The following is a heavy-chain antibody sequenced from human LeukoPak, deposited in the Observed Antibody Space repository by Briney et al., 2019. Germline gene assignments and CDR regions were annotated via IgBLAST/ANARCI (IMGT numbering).Heavy chain of an antibody. J-gene: IGHJ6*02. V-gene: IGHV3-21*01. CDR3: ARGYYGDYAVYYYGMDV. D-gene: IGHD4-17*01. CDR2: ISSSSSYI. Sequence: GGSLRLSCTVSGFTFSSFTMNWVRQAPGKGLEWVSSISSSSSYIYYADSVKGRFTISRDNAKNSLYLQMNSLRAEDTAVYYCARGYYGDYAVYYYGMDVWGQGTTVTVSS. CDR1: GFTFSSFT.